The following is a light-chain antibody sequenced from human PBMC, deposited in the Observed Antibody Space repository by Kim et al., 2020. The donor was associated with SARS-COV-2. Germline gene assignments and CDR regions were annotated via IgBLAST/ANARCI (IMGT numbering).Light chain of an antibody. J-gene: IGLJ3*02. CDR3: QAWDSSTGV. V-gene: IGLV3-1*01. CDR2: QDS. Sequence: SYELTQPPSVSVSPGQTASITCSGDKLGDKYACWYQQKPGQSPVLVIYQDSKRPSGIPERFSGSNSGNTATLTISGTQAMDEADYYCQAWDSSTGVFGRGTTLSFL. CDR1: KLGDKY.